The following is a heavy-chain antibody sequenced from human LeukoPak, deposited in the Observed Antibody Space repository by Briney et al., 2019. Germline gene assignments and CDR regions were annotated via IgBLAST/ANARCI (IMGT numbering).Heavy chain of an antibody. J-gene: IGHJ5*02. CDR3: AREAGTTATTNWFDA. V-gene: IGHV6-1*01. Sequence: SQTLSLTCAISGDSVSSNSAAWSWIRQSPSRGLEWLGRIYYRSESYNDYAVSVKSRITFNPDTSKNQFSLELNSVTPEETAVYYCAREAGTTATTNWFDAWGQGTLVTVSS. CDR2: IYYRSESYN. CDR1: GDSVSSNSAA. D-gene: IGHD4-11*01.